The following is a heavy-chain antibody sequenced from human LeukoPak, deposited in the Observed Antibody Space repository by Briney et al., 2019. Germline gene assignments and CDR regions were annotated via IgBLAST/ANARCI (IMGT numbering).Heavy chain of an antibody. Sequence: GGSLRLSCAASGFTFDDYGMSWVRQAPGKGLEWVSGINWNGGSTGYADSVKGRFTISRDNAKNSLYLQMNSLRAEDTALYYCARGGITIFGVVIYQDYWGQGTLVTVSS. V-gene: IGHV3-20*04. CDR3: ARGGITIFGVVIYQDY. J-gene: IGHJ4*02. CDR2: INWNGGST. D-gene: IGHD3-3*01. CDR1: GFTFDDYG.